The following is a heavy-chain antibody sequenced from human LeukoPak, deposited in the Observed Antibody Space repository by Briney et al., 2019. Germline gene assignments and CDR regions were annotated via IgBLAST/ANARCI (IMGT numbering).Heavy chain of an antibody. CDR2: ISSSSSYI. Sequence: GGSLRLSCAASGFTFSNYDMHWIRQAQGKGLEWVSAISSSSSYIYYADSIKGRFTISRDNAENSLYLQMNSLRAVDTAVYFCARGEEKATITALDSWGQGTLVTVSS. D-gene: IGHD5-24*01. V-gene: IGHV3-21*01. J-gene: IGHJ4*02. CDR1: GFTFSNYD. CDR3: ARGEEKATITALDS.